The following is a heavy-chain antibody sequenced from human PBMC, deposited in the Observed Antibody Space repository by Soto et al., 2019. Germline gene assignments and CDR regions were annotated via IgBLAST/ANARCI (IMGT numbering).Heavy chain of an antibody. CDR2: VNPDSGKT. CDR3: ARGNWFDP. J-gene: IGHJ5*02. Sequence: QVQLVQSGAEVKKPGASVKVSCKASGYTFITYDINWVRQATGQGLEWVGWVNPDSGKTDYARKFQGRFTMTRNTSISTVYMELSVLRSEDTAVYYCARGNWFDPWGQGTLVTVSS. CDR1: GYTFITYD. V-gene: IGHV1-8*01.